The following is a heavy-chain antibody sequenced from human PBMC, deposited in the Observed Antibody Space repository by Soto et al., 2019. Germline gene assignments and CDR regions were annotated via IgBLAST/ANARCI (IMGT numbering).Heavy chain of an antibody. J-gene: IGHJ5*02. V-gene: IGHV1-46*01. CDR1: GYTFTSYY. CDR3: AREVAAAGTNRGDWFDP. D-gene: IGHD6-13*01. CDR2: INPSGGST. Sequence: GASVKVSCKASGYTFTSYYMHWVRQAPGQGLEWMGIINPSGGSTSYAQKFQGRITMTRDTSTSTVYMELSSLRSGDTAVYYCAREVAAAGTNRGDWFDPWGQGTLVTVSS.